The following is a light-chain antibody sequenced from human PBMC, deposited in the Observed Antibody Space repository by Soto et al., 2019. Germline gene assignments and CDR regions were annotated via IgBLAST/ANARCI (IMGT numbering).Light chain of an antibody. Sequence: DIQMTQSPSTLSASVGDRVTITFRASQSISSWLAWYQQKPGKAPKLLIYAASSLQSGVPSRFSGSGSGTDFTLTINNLQPEDFATYYCQQANSFPRTFGPGTKVDIK. CDR3: QQANSFPRT. J-gene: IGKJ3*01. V-gene: IGKV1-12*01. CDR1: QSISSW. CDR2: AAS.